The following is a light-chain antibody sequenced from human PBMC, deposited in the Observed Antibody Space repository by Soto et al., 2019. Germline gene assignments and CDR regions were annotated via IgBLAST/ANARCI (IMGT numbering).Light chain of an antibody. Sequence: QSVLTQQPSASGTPGQRVTISCSGSSSNIGSNTVTWYQQLPGTAPTLLIYSNNQRPSGVPDRFSGSKSGTSASLAISGRESEDEAYYYCAALDDSLNGHVVFGGGTQLTVL. CDR1: SSNIGSNT. CDR3: AALDDSLNGHVV. J-gene: IGLJ2*01. CDR2: SNN. V-gene: IGLV1-44*01.